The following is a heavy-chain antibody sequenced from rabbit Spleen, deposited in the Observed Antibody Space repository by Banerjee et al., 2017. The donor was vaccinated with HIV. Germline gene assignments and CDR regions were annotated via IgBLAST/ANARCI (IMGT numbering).Heavy chain of an antibody. D-gene: IGHD8-1*01. CDR1: GFDFSAYTF. CDR2: IDTGSRDFT. CDR3: ARDTGSSFSTYGMDL. Sequence: LVEYGGDLVQPGASLTLTCTASGFDFSAYTFMCWVRQAPGKGLEWIACIDTGSRDFTYYASWAKGRFTISKTSSTTVTLQMTSLTVADTATYFCARDTGSSFSTYGMDLWGQGTLVPVS. V-gene: IGHV1S40*01. J-gene: IGHJ6*01.